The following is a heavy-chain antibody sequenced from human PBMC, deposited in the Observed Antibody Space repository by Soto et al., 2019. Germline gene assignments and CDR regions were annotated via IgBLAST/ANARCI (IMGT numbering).Heavy chain of an antibody. CDR2: LIHGGST. V-gene: IGHV4-34*12. CDR3: ARSPLGYDYVRQTWREVGDSFDI. D-gene: IGHD3-16*01. Sequence: QVRLEQWGAGLLKPSETLSLTCAIYGASLGGFHWTWLRQAPGKGLEWIGELIHGGSTNYNPSLKSRVIFSLDTSKNQFSLHLMSVTAADTAVYYCARSPLGYDYVRQTWREVGDSFDIWGRGTMVTVSS. CDR1: GASLGGFH. J-gene: IGHJ3*02.